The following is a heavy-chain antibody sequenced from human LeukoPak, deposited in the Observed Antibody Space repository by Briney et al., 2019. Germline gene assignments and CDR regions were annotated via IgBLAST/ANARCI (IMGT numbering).Heavy chain of an antibody. CDR3: ARGGGYCSGGDCNYFDY. CDR1: GDSVSSNSAA. Sequence: SQTLSLTCAISGDSVSSNSAAWNWIRQSPSRGLEWLGRTYYRSKWYNDYAVCVKSRISINPDTSKTQFSLQLDSVTPEDTSVYYCARGGGYCSGGDCNYFDYWGQGTLVTVSS. D-gene: IGHD2-15*01. CDR2: TYYRSKWYN. J-gene: IGHJ4*02. V-gene: IGHV6-1*01.